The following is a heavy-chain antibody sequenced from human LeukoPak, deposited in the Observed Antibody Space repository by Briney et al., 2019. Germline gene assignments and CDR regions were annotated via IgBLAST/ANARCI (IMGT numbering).Heavy chain of an antibody. CDR3: ARDGYCSGGSCYYFDY. CDR2: INQDGSET. D-gene: IGHD2-15*01. Sequence: GGSLRLSCATSGFTFRSYWMSWVRQAPGKGLEWVANINQDGSETYYVDSVKGRFTISRDNAKNSLYLQMNSLRAEDTAVYYCARDGYCSGGSCYYFDYWGQGTLVTVSS. J-gene: IGHJ4*02. CDR1: GFTFRSYW. V-gene: IGHV3-7*01.